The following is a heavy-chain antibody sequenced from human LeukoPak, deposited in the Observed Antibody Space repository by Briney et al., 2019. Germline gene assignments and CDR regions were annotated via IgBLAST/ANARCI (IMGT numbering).Heavy chain of an antibody. CDR2: INPNSGET. J-gene: IGHJ4*02. Sequence: GASVKVSCKASGYTFTSYGISWVRQAPGQGLEWMGRINPNSGETIYAQKFQGRVTMTRDTSIRTAYMEVSRLRSDDTAVYYCARRCSGGSCSGGFDYWGQGTLVTVSS. CDR1: GYTFTSYG. V-gene: IGHV1-2*06. D-gene: IGHD2-15*01. CDR3: ARRCSGGSCSGGFDY.